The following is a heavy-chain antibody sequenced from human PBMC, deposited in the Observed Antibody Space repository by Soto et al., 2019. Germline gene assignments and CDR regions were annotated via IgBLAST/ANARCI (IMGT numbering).Heavy chain of an antibody. V-gene: IGHV3-30-3*01. CDR1: GFTFSSYA. J-gene: IGHJ6*02. CDR2: ISYDGSNK. Sequence: GGSLRLSCAASGFTFSSYAMHWVRQAPGKGLEWVAVISYDGSNKYYADSVKGRFTISRDNSKNTLYVQMNSLRAEDTAVYYCARDDSSSWPLGIRGNFGMDVWGQGTTVTVSS. D-gene: IGHD6-13*01. CDR3: ARDDSSSWPLGIRGNFGMDV.